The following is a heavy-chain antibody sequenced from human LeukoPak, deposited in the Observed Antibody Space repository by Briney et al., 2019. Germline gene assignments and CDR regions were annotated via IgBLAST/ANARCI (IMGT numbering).Heavy chain of an antibody. Sequence: PSETLSLTCAVSGGSISSSNWWSWVRQPPGKGLEWIGEIYHSGSTNYNPSLKSRVTISVDTSKNQFSLKLSSVTAADTAVYYCARVARLMRFYYYYMDVWGKGTTVTVSS. D-gene: IGHD6-6*01. CDR1: GGSISSSNW. CDR2: IYHSGST. CDR3: ARVARLMRFYYYYMDV. J-gene: IGHJ6*03. V-gene: IGHV4-4*02.